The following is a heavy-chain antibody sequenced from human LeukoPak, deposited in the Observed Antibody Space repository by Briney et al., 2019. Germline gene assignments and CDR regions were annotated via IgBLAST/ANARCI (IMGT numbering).Heavy chain of an antibody. D-gene: IGHD6-13*01. CDR1: GFTFSSYS. CDR2: ISSSSSYI. Sequence: GGSLRLSCAASGFTFSSYSMNWVRQAPGKGLEWVSSISSSSSYIYYADSVKGRFTISRDNAKNSLYLQMNSLRAEDTAVYYCARPRNSSSWYRGWFDPWGKGTLVTVSS. V-gene: IGHV3-21*01. J-gene: IGHJ5*02. CDR3: ARPRNSSSWYRGWFDP.